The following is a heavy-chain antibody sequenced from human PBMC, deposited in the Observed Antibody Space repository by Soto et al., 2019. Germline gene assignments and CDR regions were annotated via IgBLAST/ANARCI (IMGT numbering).Heavy chain of an antibody. V-gene: IGHV4-59*01. CDR2: IYYSGST. CDR3: ARAPSHSGYNWNDGDYYGMDV. J-gene: IGHJ6*02. Sequence: SDTQPLTCTWAGCSLGNYYWSWIRKPPGKGLEWIGYIYYSGSTNYNPSLKSRVTISVDTSKNQFSLKLSSVTAADTAVYYCARAPSHSGYNWNDGDYYGMDVWGQGTTVTGSS. CDR1: GCSLGNYY. D-gene: IGHD1-20*01.